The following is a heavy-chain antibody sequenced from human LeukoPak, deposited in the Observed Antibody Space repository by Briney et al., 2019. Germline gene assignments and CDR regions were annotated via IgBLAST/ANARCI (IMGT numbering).Heavy chain of an antibody. V-gene: IGHV4-31*03. CDR2: IYYSGST. CDR1: GGSISSGGYY. CDR3: ARDYPSTVGDYFDY. Sequence: PSQTLSLTCTVSGGSISSGGYYWSWIRQHPGKGLEWIGYIYYSGSTYYNPSLKSRVTISVDTSKNQFSLKLSSVTAADTAVYYCARDYPSTVGDYFDYWGQGTLVTVSS. D-gene: IGHD1-14*01. J-gene: IGHJ4*02.